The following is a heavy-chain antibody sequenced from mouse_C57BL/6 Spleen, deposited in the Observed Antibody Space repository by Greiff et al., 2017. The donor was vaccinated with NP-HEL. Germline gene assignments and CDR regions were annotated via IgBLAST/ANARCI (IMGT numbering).Heavy chain of an antibody. CDR1: GFNITDDY. CDR2: IDPENGDT. D-gene: IGHD1-2*01. V-gene: IGHV14-4*01. Sequence: EVQLQQSGAELVRPGASVKLSCTASGFNITDDYMHWVKQRPEQGLEWIGWIDPENGDTEYASKFQGKATITADTSSNTAYLQLSSLTSEDTAVYYCTTFTAHWYFDVWGTGTTVTVSS. CDR3: TTFTAHWYFDV. J-gene: IGHJ1*03.